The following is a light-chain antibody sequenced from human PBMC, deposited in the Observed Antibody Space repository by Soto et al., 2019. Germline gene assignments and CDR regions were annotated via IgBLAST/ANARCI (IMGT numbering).Light chain of an antibody. J-gene: IGLJ1*01. Sequence: QFVLTQPASVSGSPGQSITISCTGTSSDVDAYNFVSWNQQHPAKAPILMIYDVSNRPSGVSNRFSGSKSGNTASLTISGLQAEDEADYFCSSKRGGTYVFGTGTKVTVL. CDR1: SSDVDAYNF. CDR2: DVS. V-gene: IGLV2-14*03. CDR3: SSKRGGTYV.